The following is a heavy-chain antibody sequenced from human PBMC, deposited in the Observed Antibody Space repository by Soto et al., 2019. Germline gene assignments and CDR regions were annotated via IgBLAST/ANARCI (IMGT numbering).Heavy chain of an antibody. V-gene: IGHV5-51*01. CDR1: GYSFVRYC. CDR3: ARPPIDTAMATSLGMDV. D-gene: IGHD5-18*01. Sequence: VQSLKISCKGSGYSFVRYCIGWMRQVPGKGLEWMGIIYPGDSDTRYSPSFQGQVTISADKSISTAYLQWSSLKASDTAMYYCARPPIDTAMATSLGMDVWGQGTTVTVSS. J-gene: IGHJ6*02. CDR2: IYPGDSDT.